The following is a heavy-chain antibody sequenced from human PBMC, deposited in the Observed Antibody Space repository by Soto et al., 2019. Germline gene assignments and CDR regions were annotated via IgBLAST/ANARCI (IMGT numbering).Heavy chain of an antibody. CDR2: IIPIFGTA. Sequence: SVKVSCKASGGTFSSYAISWVRQAPGQGLEWMGGIIPIFGTANYAQKFQGRVTITADESTSTAYMELSSLRSEDTAVYYCARSEVATAAPFDYWGQGTMVTAPQ. V-gene: IGHV1-69*13. CDR3: ARSEVATAAPFDY. CDR1: GGTFSSYA. D-gene: IGHD5-12*01. J-gene: IGHJ4*02.